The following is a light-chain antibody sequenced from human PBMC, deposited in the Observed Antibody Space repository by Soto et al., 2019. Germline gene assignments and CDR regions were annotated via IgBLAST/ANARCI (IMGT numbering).Light chain of an antibody. V-gene: IGKV2-28*01. CDR1: QSLLHSNGYNY. J-gene: IGKJ2*01. Sequence: DIVMTQSPLSLPVTPGEPASIPCRASQSLLHSNGYNYLDWYLQKPGQSPQLLIDWGSNRASGVPDRFSGSGSGTDFTLQISRVEAEDVGVYYCMQTLQSPRTFGQGTKLEIK. CDR2: WGS. CDR3: MQTLQSPRT.